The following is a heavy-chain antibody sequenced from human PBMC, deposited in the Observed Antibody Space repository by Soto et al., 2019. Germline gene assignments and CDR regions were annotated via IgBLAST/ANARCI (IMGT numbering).Heavy chain of an antibody. V-gene: IGHV3-33*01. J-gene: IGHJ6*01. Sequence: QVQLVESGGGVVQPGRSLRLSCAASGFTFSSYGMRWVRQAPGKGLEWVAVIWYDGSNKYYADSVKGRFTISRDNSKNTLYLQMNRLRAEYTAVYYCARSLRGLGIAAVPPYYYYGMDVWGQGTTVTVSS. CDR1: GFTFSSYG. D-gene: IGHD6-13*01. CDR2: IWYDGSNK. CDR3: ARSLRGLGIAAVPPYYYYGMDV.